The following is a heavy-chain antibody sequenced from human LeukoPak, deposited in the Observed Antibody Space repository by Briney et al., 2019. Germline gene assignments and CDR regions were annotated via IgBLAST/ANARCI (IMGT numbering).Heavy chain of an antibody. J-gene: IGHJ5*02. D-gene: IGHD2-2*01. CDR3: ARDRGYCSSTSCLNWFDP. CDR2: IYSGGST. V-gene: IGHV3-53*01. CDR1: GFTVSSNY. Sequence: TGGSLRLSCAASGFTVSSNYMSWVRQAPGKGLEWVSVIYSGGSTYHADSVKGRCTISRDNSKNTLYLQMNSLRAEDTAVYYCARDRGYCSSTSCLNWFDPWGQGTLVTVSS.